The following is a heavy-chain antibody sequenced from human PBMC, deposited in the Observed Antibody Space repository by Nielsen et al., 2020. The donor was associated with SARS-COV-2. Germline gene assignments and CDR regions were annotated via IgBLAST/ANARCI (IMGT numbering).Heavy chain of an antibody. Sequence: SETLSLTCTVSGGSISSYYWSWIRQPPGKGLEWIGYIYYSGSTNYNPSLKSRVTISVDTSKNQFSLKLSSVTVADTAVYYCAREDVDTAMVLSWGQGTLVTVSS. CDR1: GGSISSYY. CDR3: AREDVDTAMVLS. CDR2: IYYSGST. V-gene: IGHV4-59*01. D-gene: IGHD5-18*01. J-gene: IGHJ5*02.